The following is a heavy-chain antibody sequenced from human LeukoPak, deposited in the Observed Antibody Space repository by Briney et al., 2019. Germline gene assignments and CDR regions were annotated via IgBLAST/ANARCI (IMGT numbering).Heavy chain of an antibody. Sequence: GASVKVSCKASGYSLTDYYIHWVRQAPGQGLEWMGWINPYSGGTNCAEKFQGRVTMTRDTSITTADMELSSLKSDDTAMYYCATLRRSGWYIGDWGQGTLVTVSS. D-gene: IGHD6-19*01. CDR1: GYSLTDYY. J-gene: IGHJ4*02. CDR3: ATLRRSGWYIGD. CDR2: INPYSGGT. V-gene: IGHV1-2*02.